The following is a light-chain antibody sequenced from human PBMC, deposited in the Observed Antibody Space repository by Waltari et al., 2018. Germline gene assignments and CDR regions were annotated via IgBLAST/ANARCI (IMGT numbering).Light chain of an antibody. Sequence: DIEMTQSPDSLAVSLGERANIFCRSSQSIINSSNNQNYLAWYQQKPGHSPKLLMFWASTRESGVPDRFSGSGSGTDFTLTISSLQAEDAAVYFCQQYYNSPPTFGQGTKVEI. CDR3: QQYYNSPPT. V-gene: IGKV4-1*01. CDR2: WAS. J-gene: IGKJ1*01. CDR1: QSIINSSNNQNY.